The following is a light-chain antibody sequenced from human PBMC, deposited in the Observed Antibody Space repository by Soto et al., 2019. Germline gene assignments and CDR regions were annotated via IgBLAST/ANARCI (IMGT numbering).Light chain of an antibody. CDR1: RSNVASNT. CDR2: SNN. V-gene: IGLV1-44*01. CDR3: AAWDDSLNAVL. Sequence: QSVLTQPPSASGTPGQRVTISCSGSRSNVASNTVNWYQQLPGTAPRVHIYSNNQRPSGVPGRFSGSKTGTSASLAISGLRSEDEGDYYCAAWDDSLNAVLFVGGTKLTAL. J-gene: IGLJ3*02.